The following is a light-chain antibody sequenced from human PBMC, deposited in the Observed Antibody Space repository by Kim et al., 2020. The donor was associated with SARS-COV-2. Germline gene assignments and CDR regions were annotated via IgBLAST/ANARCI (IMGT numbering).Light chain of an antibody. V-gene: IGKV3-11*01. CDR1: QTISTD. CDR3: QQRFNSLT. Sequence: EIVLTQSPATLSLSPGERATLSCRASQTISTDLAWYQQKPGPAPRLLVYDASNRATDIPARFTGSGTGTDFTLTISSLEPEDFAVYYCQQRFNSLTFGQGTRLEIK. J-gene: IGKJ5*01. CDR2: DAS.